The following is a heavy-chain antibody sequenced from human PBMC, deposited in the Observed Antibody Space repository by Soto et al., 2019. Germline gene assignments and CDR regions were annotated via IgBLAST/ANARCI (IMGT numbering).Heavy chain of an antibody. D-gene: IGHD4-17*01. V-gene: IGHV1-69*06. CDR2: IIPIFGTA. CDR1: GGTFSSYA. CDR3: ARSRGGATVTKYGMDV. Sequence: GASVKVSCKASGGTFSSYAISWVRQAPGQGLEWMGGIIPIFGTANYAQKFQGRVTITADKSTSTAYMELSSLRSEDTAVYYCARSRGGATVTKYGMDVWGQGTTVTGSS. J-gene: IGHJ6*02.